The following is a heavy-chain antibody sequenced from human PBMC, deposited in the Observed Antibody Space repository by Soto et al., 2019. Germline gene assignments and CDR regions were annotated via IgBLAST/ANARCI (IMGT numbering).Heavy chain of an antibody. D-gene: IGHD6-6*01. Sequence: GGSLRLSCAASGFTFSSYAMSWVRQAPGKGLEWVSAISGSGGSTYYADSVKGRFTISRDNSKNTLYLQMNSLRAEDTAVYYCANHPTSRGPKVNDAHSSSLDDAYYYYYYMDVWGKGTTVTVSS. CDR3: ANHPTSRGPKVNDAHSSSLDDAYYYYYYMDV. V-gene: IGHV3-23*01. CDR1: GFTFSSYA. CDR2: ISGSGGST. J-gene: IGHJ6*03.